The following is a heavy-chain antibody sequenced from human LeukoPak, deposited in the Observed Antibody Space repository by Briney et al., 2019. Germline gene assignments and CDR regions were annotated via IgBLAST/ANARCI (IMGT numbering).Heavy chain of an antibody. D-gene: IGHD7-27*01. CDR1: GGSISSGGYY. J-gene: IGHJ6*03. CDR3: ARLGPKYSSYMDV. V-gene: IGHV4-31*03. Sequence: SETLSLTCTVSGGSISSGGYYWNWIRQHPGKGLEWIGYIYYSGSTYYNPSLKSRVTISVDTSKNQFSLKLSSVTAADTAVYYCARLGPKYSSYMDVWGKGTTVTVSS. CDR2: IYYSGST.